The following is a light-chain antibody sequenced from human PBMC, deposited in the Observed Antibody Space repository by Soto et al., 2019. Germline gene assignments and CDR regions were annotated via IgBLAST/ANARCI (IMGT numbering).Light chain of an antibody. Sequence: SYELTQPPSVSVAPGQTARITCGGDNIGSRSVHWYQQKPGQAPVLVVYDDRDRPSGIPDRFSGSNSGNTATLTISRVEAADEADFYCQVWISDHLVFGGGTQLTV. V-gene: IGLV3-21*02. CDR1: NIGSRS. CDR2: DDR. J-gene: IGLJ3*02. CDR3: QVWISDHLV.